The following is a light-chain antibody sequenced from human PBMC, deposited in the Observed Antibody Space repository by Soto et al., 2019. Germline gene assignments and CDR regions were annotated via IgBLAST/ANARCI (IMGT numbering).Light chain of an antibody. CDR1: QSVSSSY. CDR3: PHYGSSLWT. Sequence: EIVLTQSPGTLSVSPGERATLSCRASQSVSSSYLAWYQQKPGQAPRLLIYGASSRATGIPDRFSGSESGTEFTLTISRLEPEDFVVYYCPHYGSSLWTFGQGTTVEIK. CDR2: GAS. V-gene: IGKV3-20*01. J-gene: IGKJ1*01.